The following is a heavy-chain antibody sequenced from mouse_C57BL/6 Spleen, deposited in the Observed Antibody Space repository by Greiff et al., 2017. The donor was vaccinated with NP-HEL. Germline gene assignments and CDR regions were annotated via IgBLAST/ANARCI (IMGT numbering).Heavy chain of an antibody. CDR1: GFTFSDYG. Sequence: EVMLVESGGGLVKPGGSLKLSCAASGFTFSDYGMHWVRQAPEKGLEWVAYISSGSSTIYYADTVKGRFTISRDNAKNTLFLQMTSLRSEDTAMYYCASHHYDYDGYYAMDYWGQGTSVTVSS. D-gene: IGHD2-4*01. J-gene: IGHJ4*01. CDR2: ISSGSSTI. CDR3: ASHHYDYDGYYAMDY. V-gene: IGHV5-17*01.